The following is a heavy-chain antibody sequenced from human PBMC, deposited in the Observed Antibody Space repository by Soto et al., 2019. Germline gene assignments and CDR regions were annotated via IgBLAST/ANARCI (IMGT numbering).Heavy chain of an antibody. CDR1: GGSISSYY. V-gene: IGHV4-59*01. D-gene: IGHD6-13*01. Sequence: QVQLQESGPGLVKPSETLSLTCTVSGGSISSYYWSWIRQPPGKGLEWIGYIYYSGSTNYNPSLKSRVTISVATSKNQFSLKLSSVTAADTAVYYCVREGGSSSWYGSDYWGQGTLVTVSS. CDR2: IYYSGST. J-gene: IGHJ4*02. CDR3: VREGGSSSWYGSDY.